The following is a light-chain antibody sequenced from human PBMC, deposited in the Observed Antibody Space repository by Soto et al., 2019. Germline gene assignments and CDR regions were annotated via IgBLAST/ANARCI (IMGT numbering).Light chain of an antibody. CDR3: SSYTSSSLYV. J-gene: IGLJ1*01. V-gene: IGLV2-14*03. CDR1: SSDVGGYDY. Sequence: QSALTHPASVSGSPGQSITISCTGTSSDVGGYDYVSWYQHHPGKAPKLMIYDVSNRPSGVSNRFSGSKSGNTASLTISGLQAEDEADYYCSSYTSSSLYVFGTGTKVTVL. CDR2: DVS.